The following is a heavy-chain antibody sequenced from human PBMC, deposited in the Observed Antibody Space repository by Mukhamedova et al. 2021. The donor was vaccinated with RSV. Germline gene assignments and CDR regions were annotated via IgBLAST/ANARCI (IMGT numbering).Heavy chain of an antibody. CDR3: ARIRPYYYGSGSYYFGY. Sequence: GKGLEWMGIIYPGDSDTRYSPSFQGQVAISADKSISTAYLQWSSLKASDTAMYYCARIRPYYYGSGSYYFGYWGQGTLVTVSS. V-gene: IGHV5-51*01. J-gene: IGHJ4*02. CDR2: IYPGDSDT. D-gene: IGHD3-10*01.